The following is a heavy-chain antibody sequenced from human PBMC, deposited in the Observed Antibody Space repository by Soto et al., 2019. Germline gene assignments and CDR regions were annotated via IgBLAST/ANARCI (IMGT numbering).Heavy chain of an antibody. CDR2: NYWDDDK. V-gene: IGHV2-5*02. J-gene: IGHJ4*02. CDR1: GFSLSTSGVG. D-gene: IGHD2-2*01. CDR3: AHRDEQLLFDY. Sequence: QITLKESGPTLVKPTQTLTLTCTFSGFSLSTSGVGVGWIRQPPGKALEWLALNYWDDDKRYSPSLKSRLTITKDTSKNQVDLTMTNMDPVDTATDYCAHRDEQLLFDYWGQGTLVTVSS.